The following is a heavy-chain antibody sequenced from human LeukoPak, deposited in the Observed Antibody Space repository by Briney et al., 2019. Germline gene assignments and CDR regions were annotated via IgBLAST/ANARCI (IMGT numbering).Heavy chain of an antibody. Sequence: GGSLRLSCAASGFTFSSYSMNWVRQAPGKGLEWVSSISSSSSYIYYADSVKGRFTISRDNAKNSLYLRMNSLRAEDTAVYYCAKGYGWEASYYYYYMDVWGKGTTVTISS. J-gene: IGHJ6*03. V-gene: IGHV3-21*01. D-gene: IGHD1-26*01. CDR1: GFTFSSYS. CDR2: ISSSSSYI. CDR3: AKGYGWEASYYYYYMDV.